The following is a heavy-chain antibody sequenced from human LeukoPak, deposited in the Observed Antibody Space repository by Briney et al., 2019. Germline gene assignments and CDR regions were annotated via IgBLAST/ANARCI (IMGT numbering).Heavy chain of an antibody. CDR2: MNPNSGAT. D-gene: IGHD1-26*01. CDR3: AREINTYSGSYYNY. Sequence: CASVKVSCKASGYTFTGYYMHWVRQAPGQGPEWRGWMNPNSGATNYAPKFQGRVTMTRDTSISTAYMELSYLRSDDTAIYYCAREINTYSGSYYNYWGQGTLVTVSS. J-gene: IGHJ4*02. V-gene: IGHV1-2*02. CDR1: GYTFTGYY.